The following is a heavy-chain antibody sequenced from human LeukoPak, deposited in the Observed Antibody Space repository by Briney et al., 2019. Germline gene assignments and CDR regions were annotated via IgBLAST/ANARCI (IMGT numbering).Heavy chain of an antibody. CDR2: ISGSGGST. J-gene: IGHJ4*02. Sequence: GGSLRLSCAASGFTFSSYAMSWVRQAPGKGLEWVSAISGSGGSTYYADSVKGRFTISRDNSKNTLYLQMNSLRAEDTAVYYCAKRDRIVGATRGFDYWGQGTLVTVSS. V-gene: IGHV3-23*01. CDR1: GFTFSSYA. CDR3: AKRDRIVGATRGFDY. D-gene: IGHD1-26*01.